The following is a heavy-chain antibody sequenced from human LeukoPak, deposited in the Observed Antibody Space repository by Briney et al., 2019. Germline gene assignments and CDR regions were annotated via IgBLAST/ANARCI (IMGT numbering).Heavy chain of an antibody. D-gene: IGHD6-6*01. CDR3: ARGSRAVRGFAYWFDP. CDR1: GYTLTDYY. CDR2: INPNSGDT. V-gene: IGHV1-2*02. Sequence: ASVKVSCKASGYTLTDYYINWVRQAPGQGLEWMGWINPNSGDTNYAQKFQGRVTMTRDTSISTAYMELTRLRNDDTAVYYCARGSRAVRGFAYWFDPWGRGTLVTVSS. J-gene: IGHJ5*02.